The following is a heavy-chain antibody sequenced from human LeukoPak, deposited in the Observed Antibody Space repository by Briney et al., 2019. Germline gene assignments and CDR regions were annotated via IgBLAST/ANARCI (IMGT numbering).Heavy chain of an antibody. D-gene: IGHD6-13*01. V-gene: IGHV4-34*01. CDR2: IHHSGSA. CDR1: GASFSGY. Sequence: SETLSLTCGVNGASFSGYWSWIRQPPGEGLEWIGQIHHSGSASYNPSLRSRVIISVDTSKNQFSLKLTSVTAADTAVYYCARDQSSYPHDAFDIWGQGTMVTVSS. J-gene: IGHJ3*02. CDR3: ARDQSSYPHDAFDI.